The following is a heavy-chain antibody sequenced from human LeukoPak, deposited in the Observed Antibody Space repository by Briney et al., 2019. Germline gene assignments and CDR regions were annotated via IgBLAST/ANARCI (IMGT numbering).Heavy chain of an antibody. CDR3: AKDRIPEETYNWFDP. D-gene: IGHD2-15*01. Sequence: GGSLRLSCAASGFTFSSYGVPWVRQAPGQGLEWVAVISYDGSNKYYADSVKGRFTISRDNSKNTLYLQMNSLRAEDTAVYYCAKDRIPEETYNWFDPWGQGTLVTVSS. V-gene: IGHV3-30*18. CDR1: GFTFSSYG. CDR2: ISYDGSNK. J-gene: IGHJ5*02.